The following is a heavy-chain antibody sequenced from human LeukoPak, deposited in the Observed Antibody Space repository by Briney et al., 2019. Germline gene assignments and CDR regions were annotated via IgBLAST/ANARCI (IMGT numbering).Heavy chain of an antibody. CDR3: ARTYYDILTGIRDFDY. CDR1: GFTFSSYG. J-gene: IGHJ4*02. D-gene: IGHD3-9*01. V-gene: IGHV3-72*01. CDR2: TRNKARSYTA. Sequence: GGSLRLSCAASGFTFSSYGIHWVRQAPGKGLEWVGRTRNKARSYTADYAASVKGRFTISRDASKNSVYLQMNSLKTEDTAVYYCARTYYDILTGIRDFDYWGQGTLVTVSS.